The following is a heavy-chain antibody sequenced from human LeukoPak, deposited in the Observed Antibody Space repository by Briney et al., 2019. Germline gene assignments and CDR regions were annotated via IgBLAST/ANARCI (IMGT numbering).Heavy chain of an antibody. J-gene: IGHJ4*02. CDR1: GGTFSSYA. CDR3: ASGSRDGYNYDY. D-gene: IGHD5-24*01. CDR2: IIPIFGTA. V-gene: IGHV1-69*01. Sequence: LWASVKVSCKASGGTFSSYAISWVRQAPGQGLEWMGGIIPIFGTANYAQKFQGRVTITADESTSTAYMELSSLRSEDTAVYYCASGSRDGYNYDYWGQGTLVTVSS.